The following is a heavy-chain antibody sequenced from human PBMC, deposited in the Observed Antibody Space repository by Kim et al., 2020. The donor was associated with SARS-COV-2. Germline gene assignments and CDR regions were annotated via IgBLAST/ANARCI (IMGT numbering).Heavy chain of an antibody. V-gene: IGHV1-69*01. CDR3: ARDYGDYESWFDP. Sequence: AKKFQGRVTITADESTSTAYMELSSLRSEDTAVYYCARDYGDYESWFDPWGQGTLVTVSS. J-gene: IGHJ5*02. D-gene: IGHD4-17*01.